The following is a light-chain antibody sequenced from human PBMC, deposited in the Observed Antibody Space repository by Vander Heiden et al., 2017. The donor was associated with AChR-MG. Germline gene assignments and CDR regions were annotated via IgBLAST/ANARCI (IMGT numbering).Light chain of an antibody. CDR3: SSYAGSNNVV. J-gene: IGLJ2*01. CDR1: SNDVGGYYY. Sequence: QSARTQPPSASGSPGQSVAISCTRTSNDVGGYYYVSWYQQHPSKAPKLMIYEVSTRPSVVPDRFSGSKSGNTSSLTVSGLQAEDEADYYCSSYAGSNNVVFGGGTKLTVL. V-gene: IGLV2-8*01. CDR2: EVS.